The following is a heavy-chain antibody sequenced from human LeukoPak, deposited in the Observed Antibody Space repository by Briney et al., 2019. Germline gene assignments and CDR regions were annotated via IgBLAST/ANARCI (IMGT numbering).Heavy chain of an antibody. D-gene: IGHD4-23*01. V-gene: IGHV1-46*01. Sequence: ASVKVSCKASGYTFTSYYMHWVRQAPGQGLEWMGIINPSGGSTSYAQKFQGRVTVTRDMSTSTVYMELSSLRSEDTAVYYCARDSVGGNSVVGYFDYWGQGTLVTVSS. J-gene: IGHJ4*02. CDR1: GYTFTSYY. CDR2: INPSGGST. CDR3: ARDSVGGNSVVGYFDY.